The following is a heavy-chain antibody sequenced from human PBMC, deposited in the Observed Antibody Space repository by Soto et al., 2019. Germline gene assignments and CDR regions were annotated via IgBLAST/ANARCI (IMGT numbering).Heavy chain of an antibody. CDR2: ISSSSYI. CDR1: GFTFSSYS. D-gene: IGHD6-13*01. Sequence: GGSLRLSCAASGFTFSSYSMNWVRQAPGKGLEWVSSISSSSYIYYADSVKGRFTISRDNAKNSLYLQMNSLRAEDTAVYYCARDSDSSSWEVGDYYYYYMDVWGKGTTVTVSS. J-gene: IGHJ6*03. CDR3: ARDSDSSSWEVGDYYYYYMDV. V-gene: IGHV3-21*01.